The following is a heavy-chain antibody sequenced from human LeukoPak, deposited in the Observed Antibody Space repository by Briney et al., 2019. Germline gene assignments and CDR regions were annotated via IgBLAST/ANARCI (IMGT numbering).Heavy chain of an antibody. CDR3: ARQNFYDSPFDS. J-gene: IGHJ4*02. D-gene: IGHD3-22*01. CDR2: IYYSGST. Sequence: SGTLSLTCTVSGGSISGYYWSWIRQPPGKGLEWIGYIYYSGSTYYNPSLRSRVTTSVDTSKNQFSLKLSSVTASDTAVYYCARQNFYDSPFDSWGQGTLVTVSS. V-gene: IGHV4-59*08. CDR1: GGSISGYY.